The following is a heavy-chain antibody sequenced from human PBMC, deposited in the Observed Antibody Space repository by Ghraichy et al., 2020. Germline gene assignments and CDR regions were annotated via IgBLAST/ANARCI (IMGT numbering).Heavy chain of an antibody. CDR2: IYYSGST. CDR1: GGSISSGGYY. CDR3: AREVLSQDSSGYSPTNWFDP. Sequence: SETLSLTCIVSGGSISSGGYYWSWIRQHPGKGLEWIGYIYYSGSTFYNPSLKSRVTISVDTSKTQFSLKLSSVTAADTAVYYCAREVLSQDSSGYSPTNWFDPWGQGILVTGSS. V-gene: IGHV4-31*03. D-gene: IGHD3-22*01. J-gene: IGHJ5*02.